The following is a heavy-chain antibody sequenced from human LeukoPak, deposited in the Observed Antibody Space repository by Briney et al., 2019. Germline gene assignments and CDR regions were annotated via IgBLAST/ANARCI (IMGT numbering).Heavy chain of an antibody. CDR1: GFTFRNYR. Sequence: GGSLRLSCAASGFTFRNYRMNWVRQAPGKGLEWVGRIYSKTDGGTTEYAAPVKGRFSISRDDSKNTLDLQMHSLKTDDTALYYCATGSNRYDSSDFDYWGQGALVTVSS. CDR2: IYSKTDGGTT. J-gene: IGHJ4*02. D-gene: IGHD3-22*01. V-gene: IGHV3-15*01. CDR3: ATGSNRYDSSDFDY.